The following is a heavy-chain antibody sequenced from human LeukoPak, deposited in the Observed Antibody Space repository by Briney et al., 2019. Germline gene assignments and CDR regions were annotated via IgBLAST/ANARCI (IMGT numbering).Heavy chain of an antibody. V-gene: IGHV3-23*01. CDR2: ISDSGGRT. J-gene: IGHJ4*02. CDR1: GITLSNYG. D-gene: IGHD2-15*01. CDR3: AKNGGSQCYSHLDW. Sequence: GGSLRLSCAVSGITLSNYGMSWVRQAPGKGLEWVAGISDSGGRTNYADSVKGRFTISRDNSKNTLYLQMNSLRAEDTAVYYCAKNGGSQCYSHLDWWGQGTLVTVSS.